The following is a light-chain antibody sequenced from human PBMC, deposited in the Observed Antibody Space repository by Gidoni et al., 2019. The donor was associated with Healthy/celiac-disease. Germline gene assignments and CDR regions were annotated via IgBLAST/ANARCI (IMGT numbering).Light chain of an antibody. J-gene: IGLJ2*01. Sequence: SELTQDPAVSVALGQTVRITCQGDSLRSYYASWYQQKPGQAPVLVIYGKNNRPSGIPDRFSGSSSGNTASLTITGAQAEDEADYYCNSRDSSGNHLGVFGGGTKLTVL. V-gene: IGLV3-19*01. CDR2: GKN. CDR3: NSRDSSGNHLGV. CDR1: SLRSYY.